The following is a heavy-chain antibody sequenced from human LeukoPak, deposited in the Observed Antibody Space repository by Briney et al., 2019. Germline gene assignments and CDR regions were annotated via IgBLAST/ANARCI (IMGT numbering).Heavy chain of an antibody. J-gene: IGHJ4*02. CDR2: INPNSGGT. Sequence: ASVKVSCKASGYTFTGYYMHWVRQAPGQGLEWMGWINPNSGGTNYAQKFQGRLTITKDTSKNQVVLTMTNMDPVDTATYYCARKFPNYYGSGSHLFDYWGQGTLVTVSS. CDR3: ARKFPNYYGSGSHLFDY. D-gene: IGHD3-10*01. V-gene: IGHV1-2*02. CDR1: GYTFTGYY.